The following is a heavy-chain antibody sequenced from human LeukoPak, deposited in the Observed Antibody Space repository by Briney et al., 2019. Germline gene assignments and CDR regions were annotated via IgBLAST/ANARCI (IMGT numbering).Heavy chain of an antibody. CDR2: TNPEGGDK. CDR3: AREAVGGRYFDY. Sequence: GGSLRLSCAASGFTFSINWMTWVRQAPGKGLEWLANTNPEGGDKYYVDSVKGRFTISKDHAKKSVHLEMNSLRDEDAAIYYCAREAVGGRYFDYWGQGTLVAVSS. V-gene: IGHV3-7*03. D-gene: IGHD6-19*01. CDR1: GFTFSINW. J-gene: IGHJ4*02.